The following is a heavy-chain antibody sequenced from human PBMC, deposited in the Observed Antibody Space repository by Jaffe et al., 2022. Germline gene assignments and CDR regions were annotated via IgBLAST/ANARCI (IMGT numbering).Heavy chain of an antibody. CDR1: GFTFSSYA. D-gene: IGHD6-13*01. J-gene: IGHJ3*02. CDR2: ISGSGGST. CDR3: AKGGSSWYVRDDAFDI. V-gene: IGHV3-23*01. Sequence: EVQLLESGGGLVQPGGSLRLSCAASGFTFSSYAMSWVRQAPGKGLEWVSAISGSGGSTYYADSVKGRFTISRDNSKNTLYLQMNSLRAEDTAVYYCAKGGSSWYVRDDAFDIWGQGTMVTVSS.